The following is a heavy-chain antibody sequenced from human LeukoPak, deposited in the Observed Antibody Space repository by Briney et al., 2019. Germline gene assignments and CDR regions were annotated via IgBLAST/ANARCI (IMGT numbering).Heavy chain of an antibody. CDR1: GYTFSIYY. CDR2: INPSGGST. V-gene: IGHV1-46*01. CDR3: AKDVGENSYYYMDV. Sequence: GASVTVSCKASGYTFSIYYLTWVRQAPGQGLEWMGRINPSGGSTFYAQKFQGRVTMTTDTSTSTVYMELSSLRYEDTAIYYCAKDVGENSYYYMDVWGKGTTVTVSS. J-gene: IGHJ6*03.